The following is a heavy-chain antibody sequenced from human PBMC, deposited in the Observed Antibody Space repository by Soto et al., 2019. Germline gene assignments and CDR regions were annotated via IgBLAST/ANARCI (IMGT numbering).Heavy chain of an antibody. D-gene: IGHD6-13*01. CDR2: TYYRSKWYN. J-gene: IGHJ4*02. CDR1: GDSVSSNSAA. V-gene: IGHV6-1*01. Sequence: PSQTLSLTCAISGDSVSSNSAAWNWIRQSPSRGLEWLGRTYYRSKWYNDYAVSVKSRITINPDTSKNQFSLQLNSVTPEDTAVYYRARDPSGYSSSWPKEGFDYWGQGTLVTVSS. CDR3: ARDPSGYSSSWPKEGFDY.